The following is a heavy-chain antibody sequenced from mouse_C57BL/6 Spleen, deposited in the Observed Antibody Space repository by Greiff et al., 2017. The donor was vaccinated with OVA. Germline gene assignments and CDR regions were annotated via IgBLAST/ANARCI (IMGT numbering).Heavy chain of an antibody. D-gene: IGHD1-1*01. Sequence: DVKLVESGGGLVQPGGSLSLSCAASGFTFTDYYMSWVRQPPGKALEWLGFIRNKANGYTTEYSASVKGRFTISRDNSQSILYLQMNALRAEDSATYYCARSPYYGSNEWYFDVWGTGTTVTVSS. V-gene: IGHV7-3*01. J-gene: IGHJ1*03. CDR1: GFTFTDYY. CDR2: IRNKANGYTT. CDR3: ARSPYYGSNEWYFDV.